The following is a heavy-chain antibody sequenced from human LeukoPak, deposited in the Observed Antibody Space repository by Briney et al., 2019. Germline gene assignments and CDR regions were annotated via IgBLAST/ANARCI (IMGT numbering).Heavy chain of an antibody. Sequence: ASVKVSCKASGYTFTSYAMHWVRQAPGQRLEWMGWINAGNGNTEYSQKFQGRVTITRDTSASTAYMELSSLRSEDTAVYYCARDPVWFGELSYYYYGMAVWGKGTTVTVSS. V-gene: IGHV1-3*01. CDR1: GYTFTSYA. CDR2: INAGNGNT. J-gene: IGHJ6*04. D-gene: IGHD3-10*01. CDR3: ARDPVWFGELSYYYYGMAV.